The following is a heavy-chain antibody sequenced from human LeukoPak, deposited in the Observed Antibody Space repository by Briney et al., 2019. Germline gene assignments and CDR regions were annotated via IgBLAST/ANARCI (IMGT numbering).Heavy chain of an antibody. CDR3: ARGDEGLGY. V-gene: IGHV1-46*01. D-gene: IGHD3-22*01. Sequence: GASVKVSCKASGGTFSSYAISWVRQAPGQGLEWMGIINPSGGSTSYAQKFQGRVTMTRDTSTSTVYMELSSLRSEDTAVYYCARGDEGLGYWGQGTLVTVSS. J-gene: IGHJ4*02. CDR1: GGTFSSYA. CDR2: INPSGGST.